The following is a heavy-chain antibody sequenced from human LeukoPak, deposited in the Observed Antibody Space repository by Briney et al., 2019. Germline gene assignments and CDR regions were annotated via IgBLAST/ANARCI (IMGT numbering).Heavy chain of an antibody. J-gene: IGHJ6*03. CDR3: AKNFYASGSYYYYYYMDV. D-gene: IGHD3-10*01. Sequence: GGTLRLSCAASGLIFNTYGMNWVRQAPGKGLEWVSSISGSGGTTYYADSVKGRFTISRDNSKNTLYLQMNSLRAEDTAMYYCAKNFYASGSYYYYYYMDVWGKGTTVTISS. V-gene: IGHV3-23*01. CDR1: GLIFNTYG. CDR2: ISGSGGTT.